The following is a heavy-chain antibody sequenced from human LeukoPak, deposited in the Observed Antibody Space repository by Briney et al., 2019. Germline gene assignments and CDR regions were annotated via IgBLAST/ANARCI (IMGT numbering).Heavy chain of an antibody. CDR3: AKDLTTGTLSFDY. J-gene: IGHJ4*02. D-gene: IGHD1-1*01. CDR2: IWYDGSEK. CDR1: GFTFCSYG. Sequence: GRSLRLSCAASGFTFCSYGMHWVRQAPGKGLEWVAVIWYDGSEKYYADSVKGRFTISRDNSKNTLYLQMNSLRAEDTAVYHCAKDLTTGTLSFDYWGQGTLVTVSS. V-gene: IGHV3-33*06.